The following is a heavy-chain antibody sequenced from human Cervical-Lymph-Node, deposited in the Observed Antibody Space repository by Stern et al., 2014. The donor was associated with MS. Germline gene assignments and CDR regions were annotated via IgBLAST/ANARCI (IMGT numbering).Heavy chain of an antibody. CDR1: GDSISSYTHY. CDR3: AKHACTGAACPFDL. Sequence: QVQLQESGPGLVKPSETLSLTCAVSGDSISSYTHYWAWIRQPPGKGLEWIGSVYYSGATYYNPSLKSPFTISVDPPNNPFSLGLNSVTAADTAVYYCAKHACTGAACPFDLWGQGTLVTVSS. V-gene: IGHV4-39*01. J-gene: IGHJ4*02. D-gene: IGHD2-8*02. CDR2: VYYSGAT.